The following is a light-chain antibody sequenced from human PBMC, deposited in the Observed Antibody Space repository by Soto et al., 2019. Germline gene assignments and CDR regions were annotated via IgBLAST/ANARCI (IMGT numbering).Light chain of an antibody. CDR1: NSNVWSSY. J-gene: IGLJ1*01. CDR3: ETWASSLSTSV. CDR2: ENN. V-gene: IGLV1-51*02. Sequence: QSVLTQPPSVSAAPGQKVTISCSGSNSNVWSSYISWYQQFLGTAPKLPIYENNKPPSGIPDRLSGSKSCTSATLGITGPQTGDEAYYDCETWASSLSTSVFGTGTKVTVL.